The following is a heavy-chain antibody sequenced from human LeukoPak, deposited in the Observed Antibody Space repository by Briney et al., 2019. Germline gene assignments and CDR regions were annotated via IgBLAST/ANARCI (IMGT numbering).Heavy chain of an antibody. J-gene: IGHJ4*02. CDR3: ARELGGRYCSSTSCYPVGY. CDR2: INPNSGGT. V-gene: IGHV1-2*02. Sequence: ASVKVSCKASGYTFTGYYMHWVRRAPGQGLEWMGWINPNSGGTNYAQKFQGRVTMTRDTSISTAYMELSRLRSDDTAVYYCARELGGRYCSSTSCYPVGYWGQGTLVTVSS. D-gene: IGHD2-2*01. CDR1: GYTFTGYY.